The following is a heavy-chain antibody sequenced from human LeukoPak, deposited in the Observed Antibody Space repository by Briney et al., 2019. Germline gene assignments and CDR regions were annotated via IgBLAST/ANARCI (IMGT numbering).Heavy chain of an antibody. CDR3: ARDEEA. CDR2: IYYSGST. Sequence: SENLSLTCTVSGGSISSSSYYWGWVRQPPGKGLEWIGSIYYSGSTYYNPSLKSRVTISVDTSKNQFSLKLSSVTAADTAVYYCARDEEAWGQGTLVTVSS. V-gene: IGHV4-39*07. J-gene: IGHJ5*02. CDR1: GGSISSSSYY.